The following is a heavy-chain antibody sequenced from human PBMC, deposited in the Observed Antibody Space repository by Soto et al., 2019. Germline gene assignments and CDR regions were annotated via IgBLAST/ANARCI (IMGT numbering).Heavy chain of an antibody. CDR1: CGPIQKFY. CDR3: ARHLYSYGVYCLDD. V-gene: IGHV4-59*08. CDR2: IFYSGSS. D-gene: IGHD5-18*01. Sequence: SGARCPTRTILCGPIQKFYRRGSPQPPGKGLEWIGCIFYSGSSYYNPSRTRRVTISVATYKNQFSLKLSSVSAADTAVYYWARHLYSYGVYCLDDWGQGTLVTVSS. J-gene: IGHJ4*02.